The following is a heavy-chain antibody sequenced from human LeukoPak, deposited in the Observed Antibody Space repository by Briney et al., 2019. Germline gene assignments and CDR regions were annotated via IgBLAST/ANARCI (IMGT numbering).Heavy chain of an antibody. V-gene: IGHV4-61*02. CDR3: ARDGGSKPDYGGNYWFDP. J-gene: IGHJ5*02. Sequence: SQTLSLTCTVSGGSISSGSYYWGWIRQPAGKGLEWIVRIYTSGSTNYNPSLKSRVTISVDTSKNQFSLKLSSVTAADTAVYYCARDGGSKPDYGGNYWFDPWGQGTLVTVSS. CDR2: IYTSGST. D-gene: IGHD4-23*01. CDR1: GGSISSGSYY.